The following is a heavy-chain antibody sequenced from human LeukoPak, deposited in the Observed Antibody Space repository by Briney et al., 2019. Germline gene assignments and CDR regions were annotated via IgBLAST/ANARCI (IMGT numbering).Heavy chain of an antibody. CDR3: ARLGYSGYAGFRDWYFDL. Sequence: SETLSLTCTVSGGSISSSSYYWGWIRQPPGKGLEWIGSIYYSGSTYYNPSLKSRVTISVDTSKNQFSLKLSSVTAADTAVYYCARLGYSGYAGFRDWYFDLWGRGTLVTVSS. CDR1: GGSISSSSYY. V-gene: IGHV4-39*01. D-gene: IGHD5-12*01. CDR2: IYYSGST. J-gene: IGHJ2*01.